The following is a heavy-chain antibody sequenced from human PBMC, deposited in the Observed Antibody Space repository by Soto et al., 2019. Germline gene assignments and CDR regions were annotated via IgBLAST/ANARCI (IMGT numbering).Heavy chain of an antibody. D-gene: IGHD6-19*01. CDR1: GFTFSSFN. CDR3: ARDGRWLISP. CDR2: ISSRSSAI. V-gene: IGHV3-48*02. Sequence: PGGSLRLSCAASGFTFSSFNMNWVRQAPGKGLEWLSYISSRSSAIYYADSVKGRFTISRDNAKNSLFLQMNSLRDEDTAIYYCARDGRWLISPGGQGTLVTV. J-gene: IGHJ5*02.